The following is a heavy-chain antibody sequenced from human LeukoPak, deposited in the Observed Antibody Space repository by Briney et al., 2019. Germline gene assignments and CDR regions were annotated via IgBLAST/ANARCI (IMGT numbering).Heavy chain of an antibody. D-gene: IGHD6-19*01. CDR1: GYTFTGYY. CDR2: INPNSGGT. V-gene: IGHV1-2*02. CDR3: AAYLLTSGWTYYYMDV. J-gene: IGHJ6*03. Sequence: GASVKVSCKASGYTFTGYYMHWVRQAPGQGLEWMGWINPNSGGTNYAQKFQGRVTMTRDTSISTAYMELSSLRSEDTAVYYCAAYLLTSGWTYYYMDVWGQGTTVTVSS.